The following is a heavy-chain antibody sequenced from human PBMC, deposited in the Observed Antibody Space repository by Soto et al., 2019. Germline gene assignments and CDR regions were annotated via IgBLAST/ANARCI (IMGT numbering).Heavy chain of an antibody. Sequence: ASVKVSCKVSGYTLTELSMHWVRQAPGKGLEWMGGFDPEDGGTIYAQKFQGRVTMTEDTSTDTAYMELSSLRSEDTAVYYCATVSHASGSYLRGGFDYWGQGTLVTVSS. D-gene: IGHD1-26*01. CDR1: GYTLTELS. CDR2: FDPEDGGT. V-gene: IGHV1-24*01. CDR3: ATVSHASGSYLRGGFDY. J-gene: IGHJ4*02.